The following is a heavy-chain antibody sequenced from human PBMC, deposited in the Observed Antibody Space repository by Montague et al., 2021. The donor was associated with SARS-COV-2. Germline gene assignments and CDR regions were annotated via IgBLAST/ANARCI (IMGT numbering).Heavy chain of an antibody. CDR2: VDHRGSS. CDR3: ARGQVTVFGALIMLPAAGPLDS. J-gene: IGHJ3*02. Sequence: SETLSLTCAVYGGSFSDYYWTWIRQAPGKGLEWIGEVDHRGSSSYNPSLQSRLTISVDRSKNQFSLRLTSVTAADTAVYYCARGQVTVFGALIMLPAAGPLDSWGLGTKVTVS. V-gene: IGHV4-34*01. CDR1: GGSFSDYY. D-gene: IGHD3-16*02.